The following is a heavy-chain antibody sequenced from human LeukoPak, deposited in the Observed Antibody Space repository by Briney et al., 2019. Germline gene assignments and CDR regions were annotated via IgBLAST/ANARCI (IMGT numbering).Heavy chain of an antibody. J-gene: IGHJ4*02. CDR1: GYTFTSYY. D-gene: IGHD3-3*01. CDR2: INPSGGST. V-gene: IGHV1-46*01. Sequence: GASVKVSCKASGYTFTSYYMHWVRQAPGQGLEWMGIINPSGGSTSYAQKFQGRVTMTRDTSTSTVYMELSSLRSEDTAVYYCARGGYDFWSGLGFGTHNKKYYFDYWGQGTLVTVSS. CDR3: ARGGYDFWSGLGFGTHNKKYYFDY.